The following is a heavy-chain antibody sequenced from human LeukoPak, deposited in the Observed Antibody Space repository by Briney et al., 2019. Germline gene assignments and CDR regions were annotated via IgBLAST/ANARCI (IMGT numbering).Heavy chain of an antibody. CDR3: ASLTMVRGVARPPYYYYYGMDV. J-gene: IGHJ6*02. Sequence: SQTLSLTCAISGDSVSSNSAAWNWIRQSPSRGLEWLGRTYYRSKWYNDYAVSVKSRMTINPDTSKNQFSLKLSSVTAADTAVYYCASLTMVRGVARPPYYYYYGMDVWGQGTTVTVSS. V-gene: IGHV6-1*01. CDR2: TYYRSKWYN. D-gene: IGHD3-10*01. CDR1: GDSVSSNSAA.